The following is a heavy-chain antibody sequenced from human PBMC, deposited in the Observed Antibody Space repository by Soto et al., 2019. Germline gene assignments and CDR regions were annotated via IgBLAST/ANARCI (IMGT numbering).Heavy chain of an antibody. CDR3: ARGGHCTNGVCLKNPDY. J-gene: IGHJ4*02. Sequence: ASVKVSCKASGYTFTSYDINWVRQATGQGLEWMGWMNPNSGNTGYAQKFQGRVTMTRNTSISTAYMELSSLRSEDTAVYYCARGGHCTNGVCLKNPDYWGQGTLVTVSS. CDR1: GYTFTSYD. CDR2: MNPNSGNT. D-gene: IGHD2-8*01. V-gene: IGHV1-8*02.